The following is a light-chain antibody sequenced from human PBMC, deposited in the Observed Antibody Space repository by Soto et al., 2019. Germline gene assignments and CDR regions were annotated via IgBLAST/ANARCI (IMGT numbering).Light chain of an antibody. CDR3: QQYGGTVPIT. V-gene: IGKV3-20*01. CDR1: QSVSSAY. CDR2: GAS. Sequence: EIVLTQSPGTLSLSPGERATLSCRASQSVSSAYLAWYQEKPGQAPRLLISGASSRATGIPDRFSGSGSGTDFSRSISGLEPEDFAVYYCQQYGGTVPITFGQGTRLAIK. J-gene: IGKJ5*01.